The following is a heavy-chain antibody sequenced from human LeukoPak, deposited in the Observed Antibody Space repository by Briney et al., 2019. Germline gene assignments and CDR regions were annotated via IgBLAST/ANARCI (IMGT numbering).Heavy chain of an antibody. V-gene: IGHV1-2*02. Sequence: ASVKVSCKASGYTFTGYYMHWVRQAPGQGLEWMGWINPNSGGTNYAQKFQGRVTMTRDTSISTAYMELSRLRSDDTAVYYCARDGLRYFDWLPLYYFDYWGQGTLVTVSS. CDR2: INPNSGGT. J-gene: IGHJ4*02. D-gene: IGHD3-9*01. CDR3: ARDGLRYFDWLPLYYFDY. CDR1: GYTFTGYY.